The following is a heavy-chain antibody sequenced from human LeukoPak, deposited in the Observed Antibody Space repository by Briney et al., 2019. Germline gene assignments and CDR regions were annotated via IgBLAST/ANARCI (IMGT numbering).Heavy chain of an antibody. CDR1: GFTFSRYA. D-gene: IGHD3-10*01. CDR2: INAGGGST. J-gene: IGHJ4*02. Sequence: GGSLRLSCAASGFTFSRYAMSWVRKAPGKGLEWVSSINAGGGSTFYADSAKGRFTISRDNSKSTLYLQMNSLRAEDTAVYYCAVESGGFNYWGQGTLVTVSS. V-gene: IGHV3-23*01. CDR3: AVESGGFNY.